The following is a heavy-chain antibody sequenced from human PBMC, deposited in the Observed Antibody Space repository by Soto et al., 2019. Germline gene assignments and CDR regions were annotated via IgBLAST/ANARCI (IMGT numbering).Heavy chain of an antibody. D-gene: IGHD3-16*01. J-gene: IGHJ4*02. CDR3: ARVGGHLAPGFDY. CDR1: GFTFSSYS. V-gene: IGHV3-21*01. CDR2: ISSSSSYI. Sequence: EVQLVESGGGLVKPGGSLRLSCAASGFTFSSYSMNWVRQAPGKGLEWVSSISSSSSYIYYADSVKGRFTIPRDNAKNSLYLQINSLRAEDTAVYYCARVGGHLAPGFDYWGQGTLVTVSS.